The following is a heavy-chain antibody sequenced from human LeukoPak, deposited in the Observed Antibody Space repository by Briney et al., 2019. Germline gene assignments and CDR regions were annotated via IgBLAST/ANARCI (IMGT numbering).Heavy chain of an antibody. CDR3: ARDPITLSTAVAGRPFDY. V-gene: IGHV4-38-2*02. D-gene: IGHD6-19*01. CDR2: IYHSGST. J-gene: IGHJ4*02. CDR1: GYSLSSDYY. Sequence: PSETLSLTCTVSGYSLSSDYYWGWIRQPPGKGLEWIGSIYHSGSTYYNPSLKSRVTISVDASKNQFSLKLSSVTAADTAVYYCARDPITLSTAVAGRPFDYWGRGTLVTVSS.